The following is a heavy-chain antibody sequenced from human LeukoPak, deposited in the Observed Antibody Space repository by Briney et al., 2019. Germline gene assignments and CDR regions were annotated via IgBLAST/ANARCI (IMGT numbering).Heavy chain of an antibody. J-gene: IGHJ3*02. CDR1: GYTLTELS. V-gene: IGHV1-24*01. Sequence: ASVKVSCKVSGYTLTELSMHWVRQAPGKGLEWMGGFDPEDGETIYAQKFQGRVTMTEDTSTDTAYMELSSLRSEDTAVYYCATARRDYDILTGYFLDAFDIWGQGTMDTVSS. CDR2: FDPEDGET. CDR3: ATARRDYDILTGYFLDAFDI. D-gene: IGHD3-9*01.